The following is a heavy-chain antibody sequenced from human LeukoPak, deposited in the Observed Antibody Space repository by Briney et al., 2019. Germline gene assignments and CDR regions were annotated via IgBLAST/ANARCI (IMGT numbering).Heavy chain of an antibody. Sequence: GRSLKLSCAASGFTFDDYAMHWVRKAPGKGLEGVSGISWNSGSIGYANSVKGRFTISRDNAKNALHLQMNSLRAEDMALYYCAKDHAKSGWYGAFDIWGQGTMVTVSS. CDR1: GFTFDDYA. J-gene: IGHJ3*02. CDR2: ISWNSGSI. V-gene: IGHV3-9*03. D-gene: IGHD6-19*01. CDR3: AKDHAKSGWYGAFDI.